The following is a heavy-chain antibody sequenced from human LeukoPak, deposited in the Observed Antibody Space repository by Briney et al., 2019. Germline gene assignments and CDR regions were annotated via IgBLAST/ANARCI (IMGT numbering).Heavy chain of an antibody. CDR1: GFTFSNYA. Sequence: PGGSLRLSCAASGFTFSNYAMYWVRQAPGKGLEWVSTISGGGSTYYADSVKGRFTISRDNSKNTLYLQMNSLRAEDTAVYYCAKDGVLDYWGQGTLVTVSS. D-gene: IGHD3-16*01. CDR3: AKDGVLDY. J-gene: IGHJ4*02. CDR2: ISGGGST. V-gene: IGHV3-23*01.